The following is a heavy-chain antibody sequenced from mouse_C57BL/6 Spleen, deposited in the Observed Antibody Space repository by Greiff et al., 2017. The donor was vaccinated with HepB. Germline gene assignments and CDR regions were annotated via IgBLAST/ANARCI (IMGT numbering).Heavy chain of an antibody. CDR1: GFSFNTYA. CDR3: VGVRGEDYDEGYYFDY. Sequence: GGSGGGLVQPKGSLKLSCAASGFSFNTYAMNWVRQAPGKGLEWVARIRSKSNNYATYYADSVKDRFTISRDDSESMLYLQMNNLKTEDTAMYYCVGVRGEDYDEGYYFDYWGQGTTLTVSS. CDR2: IRSKSNNYAT. J-gene: IGHJ2*01. V-gene: IGHV10-1*01. D-gene: IGHD2-4*01.